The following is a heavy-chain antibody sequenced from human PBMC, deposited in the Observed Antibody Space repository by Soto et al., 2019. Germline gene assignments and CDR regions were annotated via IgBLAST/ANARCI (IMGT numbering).Heavy chain of an antibody. CDR3: VTDLRGVGDIYYYYGMDV. J-gene: IGHJ6*02. D-gene: IGHD4-17*01. Sequence: EVQLVASGGTLVQPGRSLRLSCAASGFSFGDFAMHWKRQVPGKGLEWISSVSWNGVRVDYADAVKGRFSISRDNANNSLRLEMNSLRAEDTALYHCVTDLRGVGDIYYYYGMDVWAQGTAVTVSS. CDR2: VSWNGVRV. V-gene: IGHV3-9*01. CDR1: GFSFGDFA.